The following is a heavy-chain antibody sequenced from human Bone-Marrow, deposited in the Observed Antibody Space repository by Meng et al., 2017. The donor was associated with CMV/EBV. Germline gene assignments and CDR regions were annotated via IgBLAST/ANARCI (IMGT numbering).Heavy chain of an antibody. Sequence: GGSLRLSCAASGFTFDDYAMHWVRQAPGKGLEWVSGISWNSGSIGYADSVKGRFTISRDNAKNSLYLRMNSLRAEDTALYYCAKGLRDDWGQGTLVTVSS. J-gene: IGHJ4*02. V-gene: IGHV3-9*01. CDR3: AKGLRDD. CDR2: ISWNSGSI. CDR1: GFTFDDYA.